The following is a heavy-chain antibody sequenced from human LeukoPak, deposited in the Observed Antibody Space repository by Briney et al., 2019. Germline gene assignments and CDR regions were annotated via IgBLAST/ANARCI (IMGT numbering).Heavy chain of an antibody. CDR2: IYYSGST. V-gene: IGHV4-39*01. D-gene: IGHD6-19*01. CDR3: ARRVAGFYWYFDL. J-gene: IGHJ2*01. CDR1: GGSMSISSYY. Sequence: SETLSLTCTVSGGSMSISSYYWGWIRQPPGKGLEWIGSIYYSGSTYYYPSLKSRVTISVDTSKNQFSLKLSSVTAADTAVYYCARRVAGFYWYFDLWGRGTLVTV.